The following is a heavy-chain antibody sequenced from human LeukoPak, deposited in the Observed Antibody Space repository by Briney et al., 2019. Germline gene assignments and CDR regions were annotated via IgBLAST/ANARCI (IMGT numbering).Heavy chain of an antibody. Sequence: SETLSLTCTVSGGSISSGGYYWSWIRQHPGKGLEWIGYIYYSGSTYYNPSLKSRVTISVDTSKNQFSLKLSSVTAADTAVYYCARAYSSSWFYFDYWGQGTLVTVSS. D-gene: IGHD6-13*01. CDR2: IYYSGST. V-gene: IGHV4-31*03. J-gene: IGHJ4*02. CDR3: ARAYSSSWFYFDY. CDR1: GGSISSGGYY.